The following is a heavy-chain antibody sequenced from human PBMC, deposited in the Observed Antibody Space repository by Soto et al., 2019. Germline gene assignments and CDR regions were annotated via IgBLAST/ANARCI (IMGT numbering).Heavy chain of an antibody. CDR1: GGSISSGGYY. D-gene: IGHD6-6*01. J-gene: IGHJ4*02. Sequence: PSETLSLTCTVSGGSISSGGYYWSWIRQHPGKGLEWIGYIYYSGSTYYNPSLKSRVTISVDTSKNQFSLKLSSVTAADTAVYYCAREVRLDSSSSFYFDDWGQGTLVNVSS. V-gene: IGHV4-31*03. CDR2: IYYSGST. CDR3: AREVRLDSSSSFYFDD.